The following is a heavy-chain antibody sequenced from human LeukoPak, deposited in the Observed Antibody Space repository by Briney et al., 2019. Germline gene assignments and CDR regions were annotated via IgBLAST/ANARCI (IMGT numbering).Heavy chain of an antibody. Sequence: GRSLRLSCAASGFTFTMFGIHWVRQAPGKGLEWVSVIWFDGSKTYYADSVKGGFTISRDTSQNTVFLQMNSLRAEDTAVYYCVRDTGYNKYGMDVWGKGTTVTVSS. CDR3: VRDTGYNKYGMDV. D-gene: IGHD1-14*01. J-gene: IGHJ6*04. V-gene: IGHV3-33*01. CDR1: GFTFTMFG. CDR2: IWFDGSKT.